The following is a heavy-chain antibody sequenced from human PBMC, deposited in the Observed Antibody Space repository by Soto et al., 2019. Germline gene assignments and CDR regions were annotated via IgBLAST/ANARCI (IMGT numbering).Heavy chain of an antibody. CDR3: ASPGPQLDY. CDR2: IIPIFGTA. CDR1: GRTFSSYA. Sequence: VKVDRKASGRTFSSYAISCARQDPGQGLEWMGGIIPIFGTANYAQKFQGRVTIAADESTSTAYMELSSLRSEYTAVYHCASPGPQLDYWGQATPVTVSS. V-gene: IGHV1-69*13. J-gene: IGHJ4*02.